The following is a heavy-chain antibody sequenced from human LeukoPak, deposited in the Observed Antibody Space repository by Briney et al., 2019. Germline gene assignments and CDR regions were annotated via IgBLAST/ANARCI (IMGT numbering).Heavy chain of an antibody. J-gene: IGHJ5*02. CDR2: IIPIFGTA. D-gene: IGHD6-19*01. Sequence: ASVKVSCKASGGTFSSYAISWVRQALGQGLEWMGGIIPIFGTANYAQKFQGRVTITTDESTSTAYMELSSLRSEDTAVYYCASIIAVAGTLGWFDPWGQGTLVTVSS. CDR1: GGTFSSYA. CDR3: ASIIAVAGTLGWFDP. V-gene: IGHV1-69*05.